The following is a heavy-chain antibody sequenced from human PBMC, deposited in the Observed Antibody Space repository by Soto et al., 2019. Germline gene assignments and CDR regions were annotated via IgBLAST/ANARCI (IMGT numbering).Heavy chain of an antibody. CDR3: AREAAWILNWFDP. V-gene: IGHV4-31*01. CDR1: GCSISSGGYY. CDR2: IYHSGST. D-gene: IGHD5-18*01. Sequence: QVQLQESGPGLVKPSQTLSLTCTVSGCSISSGGYYWSWIRQHPGKGLEWIGYIYHSGSTYYNPSLKSLVTISVDTSKNQFSLKLSSVTVADTAVYYCAREAAWILNWFDPWGQGTRVTVSS. J-gene: IGHJ5*02.